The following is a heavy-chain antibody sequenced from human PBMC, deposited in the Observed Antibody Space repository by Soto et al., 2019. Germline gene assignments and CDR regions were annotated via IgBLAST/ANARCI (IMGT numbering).Heavy chain of an antibody. CDR2: ISGGSSVT. D-gene: IGHD3-10*01. Sequence: GGSLRLSCTASGFTFSDYAMTWVRQAPGKGLEWVSTISGGSSVTYYGDSVKGRFTISKDNAKKTLFLQLNRLSAEDTATYYCAKVLSKNYYYPFDFWGQGTQVTVSS. V-gene: IGHV3-23*01. CDR1: GFTFSDYA. J-gene: IGHJ4*02. CDR3: AKVLSKNYYYPFDF.